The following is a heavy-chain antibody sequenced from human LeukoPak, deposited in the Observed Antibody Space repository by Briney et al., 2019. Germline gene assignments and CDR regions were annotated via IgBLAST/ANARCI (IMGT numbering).Heavy chain of an antibody. J-gene: IGHJ4*02. CDR2: INPSGGST. CDR3: ARDANGVYDNSGHFDF. V-gene: IGHV1-46*01. D-gene: IGHD3-22*01. CDR1: GYTFTSYY. Sequence: ASVKVSCKASGYTFTSYYMHWVRQAPGQGLEWMGIINPSGGSTSYAQKFQGRVTMTSATSTSTVYMELRSLRSEDTAVYYCARDANGVYDNSGHFDFWGQGTLVTVSS.